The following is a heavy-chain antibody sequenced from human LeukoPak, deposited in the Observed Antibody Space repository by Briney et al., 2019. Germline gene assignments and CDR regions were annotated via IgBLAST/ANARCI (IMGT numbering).Heavy chain of an antibody. CDR2: ISSSSSYI. Sequence: GGSLRLSCAASGFTFSSYSMNWVRQAPGKGLEWVSSISSSSSYIYYADSVKGRFTISRDNANNSLYLQMNSLRAEDTAVYYCARGGRSSSWYLGAFDIWGQGTMVTVSS. J-gene: IGHJ3*02. CDR1: GFTFSSYS. D-gene: IGHD6-13*01. CDR3: ARGGRSSSWYLGAFDI. V-gene: IGHV3-21*01.